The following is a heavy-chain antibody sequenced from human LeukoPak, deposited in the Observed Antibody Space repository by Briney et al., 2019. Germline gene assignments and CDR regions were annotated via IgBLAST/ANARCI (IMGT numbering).Heavy chain of an antibody. CDR2: ISYDGSNK. D-gene: IGHD6-13*01. Sequence: GGSLRLSCAASGFTFSSYSMNWVRQAPGKGLEWVAVISYDGSNKYYADSVKGRFTISRDNSKNTLYLQMNSLRAEDTAVYYCAKDDGSSSGFDYWGQGTLVTVSS. J-gene: IGHJ4*02. CDR3: AKDDGSSSGFDY. CDR1: GFTFSSYS. V-gene: IGHV3-30*18.